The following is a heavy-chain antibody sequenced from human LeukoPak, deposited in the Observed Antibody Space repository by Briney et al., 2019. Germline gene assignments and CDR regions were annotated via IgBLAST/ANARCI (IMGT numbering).Heavy chain of an antibody. CDR3: AKDLVFGVANYSPLDY. CDR1: GFTFSSYA. D-gene: IGHD3-3*01. J-gene: IGHJ4*02. CDR2: ISGSGGST. V-gene: IGHV3-23*01. Sequence: PGGSLRLSCAASGFTFSSYAMSWVRQAPGKGLEWVSAISGSGGSTYYADSVKGRFTISRDNSKNTLYLQMNSLRAEDTAVYYCAKDLVFGVANYSPLDYWGQGTLVTVSS.